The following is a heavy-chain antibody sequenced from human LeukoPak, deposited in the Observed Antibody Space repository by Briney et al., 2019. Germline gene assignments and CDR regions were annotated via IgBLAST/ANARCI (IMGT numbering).Heavy chain of an antibody. V-gene: IGHV3-30*03. D-gene: IGHD1-26*01. CDR2: ISCDGSNK. J-gene: IGHJ4*02. CDR3: ARDYSGSLFDY. Sequence: GGSLRLSCAASGFTFSSYGMHWVRQAPGKGLEWVAVISCDGSNKYYADSVKGRFTISRDNSKNTPYLQMNSLRAEDTAVYYCARDYSGSLFDYWGQGTLVTVSS. CDR1: GFTFSSYG.